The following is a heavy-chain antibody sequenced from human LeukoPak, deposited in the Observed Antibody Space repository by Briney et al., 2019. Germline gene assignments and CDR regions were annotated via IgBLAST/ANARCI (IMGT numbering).Heavy chain of an antibody. J-gene: IGHJ6*03. CDR2: IYYSGDT. D-gene: IGHD3-22*01. Sequence: SETLSLTCTVSGGSISSRSYYWGWIRQPPGKGLEWIANIYYSGDTYYNPSLKSRLTISVDTSKNQFSLKLRSVTAADTAVYYCARGRHDITMIVVVMTSVSYYLDVWGKGTTVTVS. V-gene: IGHV4-39*07. CDR3: ARGRHDITMIVVVMTSVSYYLDV. CDR1: GGSISSRSYY.